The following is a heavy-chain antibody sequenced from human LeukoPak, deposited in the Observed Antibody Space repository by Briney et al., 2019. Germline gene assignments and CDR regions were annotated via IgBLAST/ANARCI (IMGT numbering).Heavy chain of an antibody. D-gene: IGHD3-22*01. CDR3: ARDFYYYDIGAFDI. CDR2: IYYSGST. V-gene: IGHV4-59*01. Sequence: SETLSLTCTVSGGSISSYYWSWIRQPPGKGLGWIGYIYYSGSTNYNPSLKSRVTISVDTSKNQFSLKLSSVTAADTAVYYCARDFYYYDIGAFDIWGQGTMVTVSS. CDR1: GGSISSYY. J-gene: IGHJ3*02.